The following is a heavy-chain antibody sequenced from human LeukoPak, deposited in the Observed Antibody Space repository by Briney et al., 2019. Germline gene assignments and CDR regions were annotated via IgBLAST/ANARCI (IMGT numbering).Heavy chain of an antibody. D-gene: IGHD6-13*01. CDR1: GGSFSGYY. CDR2: INHSGST. V-gene: IGHV4-34*01. CDR3: ARVGGMRPAAAKVLRANWFDP. J-gene: IGHJ5*02. Sequence: TSETLSLTCAVYGGSFSGYYWSWIRQPPGKGLEWIGEINHSGSTNSNPSLKSRVTISVDTSKNQFSLKLSSVTAADTAVYYCARVGGMRPAAAKVLRANWFDPWGHGTLVTVSS.